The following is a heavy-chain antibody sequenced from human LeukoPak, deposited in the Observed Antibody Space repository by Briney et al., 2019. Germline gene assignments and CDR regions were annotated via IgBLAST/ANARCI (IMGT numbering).Heavy chain of an antibody. CDR3: AGRDRKMTSYYGSAKGWFDP. CDR1: GGSFSGYY. Sequence: ASETLSLTCAVYGGSFSGYYWSWIRQPPGKGLEWIGEISHSGSTNYNPSLKSRVTISVDTSKNQFSLKLSSVTAADTAVYCCAGRDRKMTSYYGSAKGWFDPWGQGTLVTVSS. V-gene: IGHV4-34*01. CDR2: ISHSGST. J-gene: IGHJ5*02. D-gene: IGHD3-10*01.